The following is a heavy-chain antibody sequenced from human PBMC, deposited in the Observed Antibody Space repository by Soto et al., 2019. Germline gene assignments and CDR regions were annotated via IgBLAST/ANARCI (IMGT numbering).Heavy chain of an antibody. CDR1: GYSFTSYW. CDR2: IDPSDSYT. J-gene: IGHJ4*02. V-gene: IGHV5-10-1*01. Sequence: PGESLKISCNGSGYSFTSYWITWVRQMPGKGLEWMGRIDPSDSYTNYSPSFQGHVTISVDRSLTTAYLQLSSLKASDTAMYYCARHGRSSPDFDYWGRGTLVTAPQ. D-gene: IGHD6-6*01. CDR3: ARHGRSSPDFDY.